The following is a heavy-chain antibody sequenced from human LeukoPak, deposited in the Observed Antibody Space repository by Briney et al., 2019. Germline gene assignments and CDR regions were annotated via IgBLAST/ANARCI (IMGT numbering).Heavy chain of an antibody. V-gene: IGHV4-39*07. Sequence: SGTLSLTCTVSGGSISSSSYYWGWIRQPPGKGLEWIGSLYYSGSTYYNPSLKSRVTISVDTSKNQFSLKLSSVTAADTAVYYCARGGIGGRRGDWDAFDIWGQGTMVTVSS. J-gene: IGHJ3*02. CDR1: GGSISSSSYY. CDR2: LYYSGST. CDR3: ARGGIGGRRGDWDAFDI. D-gene: IGHD3/OR15-3a*01.